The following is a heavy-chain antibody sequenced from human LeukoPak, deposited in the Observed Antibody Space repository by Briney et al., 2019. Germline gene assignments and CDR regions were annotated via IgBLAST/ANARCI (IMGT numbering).Heavy chain of an antibody. CDR1: GGSISSGGYY. D-gene: IGHD3-3*01. J-gene: IGHJ5*02. CDR2: IYHSGST. Sequence: PSETLSLTCTVSGGSISSGGYYWSWIRQPPGKGLEWIGYIYHSGSTYYNPSLKSRVTISVDRSKNQFSLKLSSVTAADTAVYYCARETTIFGPHMFDPWGQGTLVTVSS. CDR3: ARETTIFGPHMFDP. V-gene: IGHV4-30-2*01.